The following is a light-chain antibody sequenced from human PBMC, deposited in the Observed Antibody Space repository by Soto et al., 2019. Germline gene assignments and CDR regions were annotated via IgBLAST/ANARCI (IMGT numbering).Light chain of an antibody. CDR2: EGS. J-gene: IGLJ2*01. V-gene: IGLV2-23*01. Sequence: QSALTQPASVSGSPGQSITISCTGTSSDVGSYNLVSWYQQHPGKAPKLMIYEGSKRPSGVSNRSSGSKSGNTASLTISGLQAEDEADYYCCSYAGSSTSQVFGGGTKVTVL. CDR1: SSDVGSYNL. CDR3: CSYAGSSTSQV.